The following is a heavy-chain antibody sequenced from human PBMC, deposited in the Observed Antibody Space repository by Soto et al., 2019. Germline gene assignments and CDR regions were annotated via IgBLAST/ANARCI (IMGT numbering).Heavy chain of an antibody. CDR3: ARDPMGRGVPLDY. CDR1: GFTFSDYY. CDR2: VSSDGGFT. J-gene: IGHJ4*02. Sequence: ESGGGLVEPGGSLRLSCEASGFTFSDYYMRWIRQVPGRGLECLSYVSSDGGFTHYADSVQGRFTISRDNTENSLFLEMKGLRAEDTALYFCARDPMGRGVPLDYWGPGTLVTVSS. V-gene: IGHV3-11*06. D-gene: IGHD3-10*01.